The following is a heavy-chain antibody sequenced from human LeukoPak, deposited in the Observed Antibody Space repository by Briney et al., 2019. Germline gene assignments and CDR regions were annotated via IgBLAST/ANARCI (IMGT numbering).Heavy chain of an antibody. CDR1: GSSISSSSYY. V-gene: IGHV4-39*01. D-gene: IGHD1-26*01. J-gene: IGHJ4*02. CDR2: IYYSGST. Sequence: SETLSLTCTVSGSSISSSSYYWGWIRQPPGKGLEWIGSIYYSGSTYYNPSLKSRVTISVDTSKNQFSLKLSSVTAADTAVYYCARQLGIVETDYWGQGTLVNVSS. CDR3: ARQLGIVETDY.